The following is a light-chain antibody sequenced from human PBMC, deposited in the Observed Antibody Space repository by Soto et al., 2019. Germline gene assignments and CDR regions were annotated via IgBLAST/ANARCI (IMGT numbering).Light chain of an antibody. CDR1: NGDVGAYDY. J-gene: IGLJ7*01. CDR3: QSYDNSLSGSWV. V-gene: IGLV2-14*01. CDR2: QVN. Sequence: QSVLTQPASVSGSPGQSITISCTGTNGDVGAYDYVSWYQQHPGKAPKLMISQVNNRPSGVPDRFSGSKSGTSASLAINGLQAEDEAHYYCQSYDNSLSGSWVFGGGTQLTVL.